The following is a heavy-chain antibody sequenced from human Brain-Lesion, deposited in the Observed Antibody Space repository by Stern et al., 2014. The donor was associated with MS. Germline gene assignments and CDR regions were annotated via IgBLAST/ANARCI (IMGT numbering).Heavy chain of an antibody. CDR2: SDHSGST. CDR3: ARFPASRPHVFDS. D-gene: IGHD6-13*01. J-gene: IGHJ4*02. Sequence: VQLVESGPGLVKPSGTLSLTCAVSGGSISRSNWRSWVRQSPGKGLEWIGESDHSGSTIYTPPLKSRVTISVNKSNTPSSLTLRSVTAADTAVYFCARFPASRPHVFDSWGQGTLVTVSS. CDR1: GGSISRSNW. V-gene: IGHV4-4*02.